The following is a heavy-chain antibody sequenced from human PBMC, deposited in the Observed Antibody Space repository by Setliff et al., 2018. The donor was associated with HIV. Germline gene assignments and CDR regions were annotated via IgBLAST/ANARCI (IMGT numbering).Heavy chain of an antibody. Sequence: PGGSLRLSCVTSGFTFGDYAMSWVRQAPGKGLEWVGFIRAKAYGEATGYAASVKGRFTISRDDSKSIAYLQMNSLKSEDTALYYCVKFPVFKWFGARQGWFDLWGQGTQVTVSS. D-gene: IGHD3-10*01. CDR2: IRAKAYGEAT. CDR1: GFTFGDYA. CDR3: VKFPVFKWFGARQGWFDL. J-gene: IGHJ5*02. V-gene: IGHV3-49*04.